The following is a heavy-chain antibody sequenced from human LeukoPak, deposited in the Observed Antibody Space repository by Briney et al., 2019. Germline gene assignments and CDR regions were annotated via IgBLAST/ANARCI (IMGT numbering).Heavy chain of an antibody. CDR2: INHSGST. D-gene: IGHD4-17*01. Sequence: PSETLSLTCTVYGGSFSGYYWSWIRQPPGKGLEWIGEINHSGSTNYNPSLKSRVTISVDTSKNQFSLKLTSVAAADTAVYYCVRVDYGYWFDPWGQGTLVTVSS. CDR1: GGSFSGYY. J-gene: IGHJ5*02. CDR3: VRVDYGYWFDP. V-gene: IGHV4-34*01.